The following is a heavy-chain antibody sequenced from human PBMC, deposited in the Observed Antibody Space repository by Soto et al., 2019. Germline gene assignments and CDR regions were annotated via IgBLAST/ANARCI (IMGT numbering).Heavy chain of an antibody. V-gene: IGHV3-23*01. CDR2: ISGSGGRS. CDR1: GFTFSNNA. D-gene: IGHD3-16*01. Sequence: EVQLLDSGGGWLQPGGSWRLSCAASGFTFSNNAMTWVRQVPGRGLGWVSGISGSGGRSYYADSVKGRFTISRDNSKSTLYLQMNSLRAEDTAVYYCAKAYFVWSSEQPYYFDYWGQGTLVTVSS. J-gene: IGHJ4*02. CDR3: AKAYFVWSSEQPYYFDY.